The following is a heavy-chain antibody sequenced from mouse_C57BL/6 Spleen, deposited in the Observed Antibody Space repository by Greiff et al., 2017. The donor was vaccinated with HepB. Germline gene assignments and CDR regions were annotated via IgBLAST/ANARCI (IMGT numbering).Heavy chain of an antibody. D-gene: IGHD2-3*01. CDR2: IDPSDSET. J-gene: IGHJ1*03. CDR3: ARGRIYDGYYGYFDV. Sequence: VQLQQPGAELVRPGSSVKLSCKASGYTFTSYWMHWVKQRPIQGLEWIGNIDPSDSETHYNQKFKDKATLTVDKSSSTAYMQLSSLTSEDSAVYYCARGRIYDGYYGYFDVWGTGTTVTVSS. CDR1: GYTFTSYW. V-gene: IGHV1-52*01.